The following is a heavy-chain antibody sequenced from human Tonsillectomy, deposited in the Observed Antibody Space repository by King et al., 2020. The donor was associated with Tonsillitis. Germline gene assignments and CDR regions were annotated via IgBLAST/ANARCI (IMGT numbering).Heavy chain of an antibody. V-gene: IGHV3-74*01. CDR3: ARDAGLGMWYFDL. CDR1: GFTYTNYW. CDR2: INSDGGTT. J-gene: IGHJ2*01. D-gene: IGHD7-27*01. Sequence: VQLVESGGGLVQPGGSLRLSCAASGFTYTNYWMHWVRQAPGKGLVWVSRINSDGGTTSYADSVKGRITISRDNAKNTLYLQMNSLRTEDTAVYYCARDAGLGMWYFDLWGRGTRVTVSS.